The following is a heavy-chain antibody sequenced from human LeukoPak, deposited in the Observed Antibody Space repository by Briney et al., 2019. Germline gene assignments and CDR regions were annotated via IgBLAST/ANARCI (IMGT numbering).Heavy chain of an antibody. CDR3: ARDYSSSSRFDY. D-gene: IGHD6-6*01. Sequence: SQTLSLTCTVSGDSISSGDYYWSWIRQPAGKGLEWIGRISSSGSTNYNPSLKSRVTISVDTSKNQFSLKLSSVTAADTAVYYCARDYSSSSRFDYWGQGTLVTVSS. V-gene: IGHV4-61*02. CDR2: ISSSGST. J-gene: IGHJ4*02. CDR1: GDSISSGDYY.